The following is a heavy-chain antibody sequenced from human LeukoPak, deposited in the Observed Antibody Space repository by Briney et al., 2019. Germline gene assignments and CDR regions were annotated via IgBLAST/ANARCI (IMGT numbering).Heavy chain of an antibody. D-gene: IGHD6-13*01. CDR3: RAAADLNDY. J-gene: IGHJ4*02. Sequence: GGSLRLSCAASGFTFSGSTMHWVRQASGKGLEWLGRIRSKADSYTTAYAASVKGRFIVSRDDSKNTAYLQMNSLKTEDTAVYYCRAAADLNDYWGQGTLVTVSS. CDR1: GFTFSGST. CDR2: IRSKADSYTT. V-gene: IGHV3-73*01.